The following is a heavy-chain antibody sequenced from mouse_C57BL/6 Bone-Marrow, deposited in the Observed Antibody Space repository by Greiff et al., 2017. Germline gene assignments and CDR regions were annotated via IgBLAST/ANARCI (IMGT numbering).Heavy chain of an antibody. CDR1: GYTFPSYG. CDR3: AIEGASNTADY. J-gene: IGHJ2*01. CDR2: IYPSSGNT. D-gene: IGHD2-5*01. Sequence: QVQLQQSGAELARPGASVKLSCKASGYTFPSYGMSWVKQRTGQGLEWIGDIYPSSGNTYYNEKFKGKATLTEDKSSSTAYMELRSLTSEDSAAYFCAIEGASNTADYWGRGTTLTVTS. V-gene: IGHV1-81*01.